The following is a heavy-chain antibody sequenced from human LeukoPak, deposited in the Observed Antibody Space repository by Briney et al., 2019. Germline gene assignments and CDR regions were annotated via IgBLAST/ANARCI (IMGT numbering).Heavy chain of an antibody. Sequence: SETLSLTCTVSGGSISSSSYYWGWIRQPPGKGLEWIGSIYYSGSTYYNPSLKSRVTISVDTSKNQFSLKLSSVTAADTAVYYCATYLYYDFWSGYYTGRFDPWGQGTLVTVSS. CDR1: GGSISSSSYY. J-gene: IGHJ5*02. CDR2: IYYSGST. V-gene: IGHV4-39*01. D-gene: IGHD3-3*01. CDR3: ATYLYYDFWSGYYTGRFDP.